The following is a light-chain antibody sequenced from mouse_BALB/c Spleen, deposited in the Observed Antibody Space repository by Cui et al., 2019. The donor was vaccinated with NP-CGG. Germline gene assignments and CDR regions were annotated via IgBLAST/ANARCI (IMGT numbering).Light chain of an antibody. CDR2: GTN. J-gene: IGLJ1*01. V-gene: IGLV1*01. CDR3: ALWYSNHWV. CDR1: TGAVTTSNY. Sequence: AVVTQVSALTTSPGETVTFTCRSSTGAVTTSNYANWVQEKPDHLFTGLIGGTNNRTPGVPARFSGSLIGDKAALTITGAQTEDEAIYFCALWYSNHWVFGGGTKLTVL.